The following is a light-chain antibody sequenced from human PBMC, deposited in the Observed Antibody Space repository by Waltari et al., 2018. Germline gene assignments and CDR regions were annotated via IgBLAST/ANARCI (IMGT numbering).Light chain of an antibody. CDR3: QTGGHGTWV. J-gene: IGLJ3*02. V-gene: IGLV4-69*01. CDR2: VNSDGSQ. CDR1: SGHSSHV. Sequence: QLLLTQSPSASASLRPSVKPTCTLRSGHSSHVIAWPQQRPEKGPGYLMKVNSDGSQSKGDEIPVRFSGSSSGAERYLPTSNLQSGDEADYFCQTGGHGTWVFGGGTTLTVL.